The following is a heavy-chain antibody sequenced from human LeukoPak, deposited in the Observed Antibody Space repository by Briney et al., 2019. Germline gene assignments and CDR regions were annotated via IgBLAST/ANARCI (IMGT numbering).Heavy chain of an antibody. CDR2: INPNSGGT. Sequence: ASVKVSCKASGYTFTGYYMHWVRQAPGQGLEWMGWINPNSGGTNYAQKLQGRVTMTTDTSTSTAYMELRSLRSDDTAVYYCARDPLHYYYDSSGRGYCFDYWGQGTLVTVSS. V-gene: IGHV1-2*02. J-gene: IGHJ4*02. CDR1: GYTFTGYY. CDR3: ARDPLHYYYDSSGRGYCFDY. D-gene: IGHD3-22*01.